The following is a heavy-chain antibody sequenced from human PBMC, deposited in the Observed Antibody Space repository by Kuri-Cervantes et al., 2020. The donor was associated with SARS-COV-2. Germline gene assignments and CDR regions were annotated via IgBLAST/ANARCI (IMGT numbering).Heavy chain of an antibody. Sequence: GESLKISCAASGFTFSSYWMSWVRQAPGKGLEWVGNIKHDGSEKYYVASVKGRFPISRDKAKVSLYLQMNSLRAEDTAVYYCARVRNWGGWYFDLWGRGTLVTVSS. D-gene: IGHD7-27*01. CDR2: IKHDGSEK. CDR1: GFTFSSYW. J-gene: IGHJ2*01. CDR3: ARVRNWGGWYFDL. V-gene: IGHV3-7*01.